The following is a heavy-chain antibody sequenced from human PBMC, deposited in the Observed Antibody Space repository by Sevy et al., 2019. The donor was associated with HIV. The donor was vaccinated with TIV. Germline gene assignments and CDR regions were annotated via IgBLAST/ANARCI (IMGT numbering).Heavy chain of an antibody. J-gene: IGHJ5*02. D-gene: IGHD2-8*01. CDR1: GFIFSTYG. CDR3: ARDSRNGLDP. V-gene: IGHV3-33*01. CDR2: IWYDGINK. Sequence: GGSLRLSCVASGFIFSTYGMHWVRQAPGKGLEWVAVIWYDGINKDYADSVKGRFIISRDNSKNTMYLEMDSLRAEDTAVYYCARDSRNGLDPWAQGALVTVSS.